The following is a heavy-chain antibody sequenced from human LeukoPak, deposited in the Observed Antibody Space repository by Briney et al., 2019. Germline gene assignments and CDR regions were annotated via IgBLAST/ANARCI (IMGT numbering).Heavy chain of an antibody. Sequence: SETLSLTCTVSGGSISSYYWSWIRQPPGKGLEWIGYIYYSGSTNYNPSLKSRVTISVDTSKKQFSLKLSSVTAADTAVYYCARVQDTAMVMYYWGQGTLVTVSS. D-gene: IGHD5-18*01. V-gene: IGHV4-59*01. CDR2: IYYSGST. CDR1: GGSISSYY. J-gene: IGHJ4*02. CDR3: ARVQDTAMVMYY.